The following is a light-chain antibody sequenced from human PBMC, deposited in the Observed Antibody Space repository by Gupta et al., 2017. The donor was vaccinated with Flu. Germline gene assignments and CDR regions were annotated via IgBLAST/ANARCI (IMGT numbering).Light chain of an antibody. CDR2: STS. V-gene: IGKV1-39*01. CDR1: QNIGDY. Sequence: DIRMTQSPSSLSASVGDTVTITCRASQNIGDYLNWYRHKPGEAPEVLIYSTSNLQSGVPSRFSGSGSGTDFTLTISSLQPEDFATYFCQQSYSTPRVTFGPGTKVEIK. CDR3: QQSYSTPRVT. J-gene: IGKJ3*01.